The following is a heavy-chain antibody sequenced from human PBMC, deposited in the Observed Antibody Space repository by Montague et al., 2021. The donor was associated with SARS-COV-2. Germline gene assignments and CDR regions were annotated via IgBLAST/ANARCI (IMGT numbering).Heavy chain of an antibody. D-gene: IGHD1-14*01. Sequence: PGNSDTKYSPSFQGQVTFSADKSINTAYLQWSSLKASDTAIYYCARSSYHNPGEMHECWGQGTLVTVSS. J-gene: IGHJ4*02. CDR2: PGNSDT. CDR3: ARSSYHNPGEMHEC. V-gene: IGHV5-51*01.